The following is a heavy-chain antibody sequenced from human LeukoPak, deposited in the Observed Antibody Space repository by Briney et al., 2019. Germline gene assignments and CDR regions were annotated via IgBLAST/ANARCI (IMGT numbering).Heavy chain of an antibody. CDR3: ARGSSGYYYIDY. V-gene: IGHV4-59*01. CDR2: IYYSGST. J-gene: IGHJ4*02. CDR1: GGSISSYY. Sequence: PSETLSLIRTVSGGSISSYYWSWIRQPPGKGLEWIGYIYYSGSTNYNPSLKSRVTISVDTSKNQFSLKLSSVTAADTAVYYCARGSSGYYYIDYWGQGTLVTVSS. D-gene: IGHD3-22*01.